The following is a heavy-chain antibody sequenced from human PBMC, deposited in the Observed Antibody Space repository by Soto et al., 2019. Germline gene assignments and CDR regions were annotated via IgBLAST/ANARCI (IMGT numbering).Heavy chain of an antibody. Sequence: EVQLLESGGGLVQPGGSLRLSCAASGFTFSSYAMSWVRQAPGKGLEWVSAISGSGGSTYYADSVKGRFTISRDNSKNTLYLQMNSLRAEDTAVYYCAKGYYYDSSGYPDAFDIWGQGTMVTVSS. J-gene: IGHJ3*02. V-gene: IGHV3-23*01. CDR2: ISGSGGST. CDR3: AKGYYYDSSGYPDAFDI. D-gene: IGHD3-22*01. CDR1: GFTFSSYA.